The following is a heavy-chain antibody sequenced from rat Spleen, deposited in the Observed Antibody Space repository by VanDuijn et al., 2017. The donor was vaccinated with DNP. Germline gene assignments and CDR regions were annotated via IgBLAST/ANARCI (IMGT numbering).Heavy chain of an antibody. Sequence: EVQLQESGPGLVKPSQSLSLSCSVTGYSITTNYWGWIRKFPGNKMDYTGHISFSSSTNYNPSLKSRISITRDTSKNQFFLHLNSVTTEDTATYYCARWSLYFDYWGQGVMVTVSS. V-gene: IGHV3-1*01. CDR3: ARWSLYFDY. CDR2: ISFSSST. CDR1: GYSITTNY. J-gene: IGHJ2*01.